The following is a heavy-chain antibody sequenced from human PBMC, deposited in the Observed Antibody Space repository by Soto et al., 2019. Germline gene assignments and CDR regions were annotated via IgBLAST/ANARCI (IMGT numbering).Heavy chain of an antibody. V-gene: IGHV3-64*01. CDR2: ISSNGVGT. J-gene: IGHJ6*03. D-gene: IGHD6-6*01. Sequence: EVQLAESGGGLAQPGGSLRLSWAASGFTLSGYAMDWVRQAPGKGLEYVSGISSNGVGTYYAISVQGRFTISRDNSKNTVYLQMDSLRPEDMAVYYCARRARPDFYYMDVWGKGTTVTVSS. CDR3: ARRARPDFYYMDV. CDR1: GFTLSGYA.